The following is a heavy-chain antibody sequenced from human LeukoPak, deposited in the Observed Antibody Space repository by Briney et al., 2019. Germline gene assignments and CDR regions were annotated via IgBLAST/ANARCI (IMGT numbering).Heavy chain of an antibody. CDR1: GYTFTSYD. CDR3: AREGYCSGGSCYSSNPFDY. Sequence: SVKVSCKASGYTFTSYDISWVRQAPGQGLEWMGGIIPIFGTANYAQKFQGRVTITADKSTSTAYMELSSLRSEDTAVYYCAREGYCSGGSCYSSNPFDYWGQGTLVTVSS. CDR2: IIPIFGTA. J-gene: IGHJ4*02. V-gene: IGHV1-69*06. D-gene: IGHD2-15*01.